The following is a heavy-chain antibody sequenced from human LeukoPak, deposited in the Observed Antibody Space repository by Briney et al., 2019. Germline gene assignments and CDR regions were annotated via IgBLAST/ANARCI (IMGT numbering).Heavy chain of an antibody. CDR3: AKVSQIYCSSTSCYNDY. Sequence: GGSLRLSCAASGFTFSSYAMSWVRQAPGKGLEWVSAISGSGGSTYYADSVKGRFTISRDNSKNTLCLQMNSLRAEDTAVYYCAKVSQIYCSSTSCYNDYWGQGTLVTVSS. J-gene: IGHJ4*02. CDR1: GFTFSSYA. V-gene: IGHV3-23*01. CDR2: ISGSGGST. D-gene: IGHD2-2*02.